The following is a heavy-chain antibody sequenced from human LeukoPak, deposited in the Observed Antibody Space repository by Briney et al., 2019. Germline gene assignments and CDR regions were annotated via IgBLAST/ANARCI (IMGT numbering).Heavy chain of an antibody. CDR3: ATGNYYDSRGYYTFGH. Sequence: GGSLRLSCAASGFTFSRYWMHWVRQAPRKGRVWVSRINGDGSTTSYADSVKGRFTISRDNAKNTLYLQMNSLRAEDTAVYYCATGNYYDSRGYYTFGHWGQGTLVTVSS. J-gene: IGHJ4*02. CDR1: GFTFSRYW. CDR2: INGDGSTT. V-gene: IGHV3-74*01. D-gene: IGHD3-22*01.